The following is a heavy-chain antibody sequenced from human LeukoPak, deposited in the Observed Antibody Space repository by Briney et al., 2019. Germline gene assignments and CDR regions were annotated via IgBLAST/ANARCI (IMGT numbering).Heavy chain of an antibody. J-gene: IGHJ4*02. Sequence: KPSEALFLPFGFSGTFFTSYYWSWIRTTPGKGLEWIGAVNHSGYTNINPPPKSRVPISVDTSKNEFSLMTTSVSAPDTAVYFCARMTTGHDYWGQGTLVTVSS. V-gene: IGHV4-34*01. CDR1: GTFFTSYY. D-gene: IGHD4-17*01. CDR3: ARMTTGHDY. CDR2: VNHSGYT.